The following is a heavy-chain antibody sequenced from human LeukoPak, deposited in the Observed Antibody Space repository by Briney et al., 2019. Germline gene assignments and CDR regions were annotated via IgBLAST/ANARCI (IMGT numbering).Heavy chain of an antibody. J-gene: IGHJ3*02. CDR3: ASPYYDSSGYPYDAFDI. CDR1: GYTFTSYG. Sequence: ASVKVSCKASGYTFTSYGISWVRQAPGQGLEWMGWISAYNGNTNYAQKLQGRVTMTTDTSTSTDYMELRSLRSDDTAVYYCASPYYDSSGYPYDAFDIWGQGTMVTVSS. CDR2: ISAYNGNT. D-gene: IGHD3-22*01. V-gene: IGHV1-18*01.